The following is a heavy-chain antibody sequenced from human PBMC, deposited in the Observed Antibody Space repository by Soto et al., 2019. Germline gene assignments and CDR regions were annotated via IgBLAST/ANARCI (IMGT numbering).Heavy chain of an antibody. CDR2: IYSGGST. CDR3: ATRYSSGWYYGY. V-gene: IGHV3-53*01. J-gene: IGHJ4*02. Sequence: PGGSLRLSCASSGFPVSSNYMSWVRQAPGKGLEWVSVIYSGGSTYYADSVKGRFTISRDNSKNTLYLQMNSLRAEDTAVYYCATRYSSGWYYGYWGQGTLVTVSS. D-gene: IGHD6-19*01. CDR1: GFPVSSNY.